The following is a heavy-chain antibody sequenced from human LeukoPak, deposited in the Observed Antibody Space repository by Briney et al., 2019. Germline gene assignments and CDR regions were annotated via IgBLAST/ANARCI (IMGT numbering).Heavy chain of an antibody. V-gene: IGHV1-69*05. CDR1: GGTFSSYA. Sequence: ASVKVSCKASGGTFSSYAISWVRQAPGQGLEWMGGIIPIFGTANYAQKFQGRVTITTDESTSTAYMELSSLRSEDTAVYYRARSVAGTTYYFDYWGQGTLVTVSS. CDR3: ARSVAGTTYYFDY. CDR2: IIPIFGTA. J-gene: IGHJ4*02. D-gene: IGHD6-19*01.